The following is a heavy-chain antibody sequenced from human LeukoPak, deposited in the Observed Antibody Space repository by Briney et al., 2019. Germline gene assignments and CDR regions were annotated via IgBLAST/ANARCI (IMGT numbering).Heavy chain of an antibody. CDR3: ARTRRQPGGMDV. CDR1: GGPFSDYY. D-gene: IGHD6-13*01. Sequence: SETLSLTCAVYGGPFSDYYWSWIRQPPGKGLERIGEIDHSGSTNYNPSLKSRVTISVHTSKNQFSLKLSSVTAADTAVYYCARTRRQPGGMDVWGKGTTVTVSS. CDR2: IDHSGST. V-gene: IGHV4-34*01. J-gene: IGHJ6*04.